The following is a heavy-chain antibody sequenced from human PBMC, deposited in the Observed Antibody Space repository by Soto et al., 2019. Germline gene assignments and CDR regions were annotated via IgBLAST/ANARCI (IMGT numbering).Heavy chain of an antibody. V-gene: IGHV3-21*01. CDR1: GFTFSSYS. CDR3: ARDLFEAPGCSGGSCYGYYYYYYMGV. D-gene: IGHD2-15*01. J-gene: IGHJ6*03. CDR2: ISTTSSFI. Sequence: GGSLRLSCAASGFTFSSYSMNWGRQAPGKGLEWVSSISTTSSFIYSADSVKGRFTISRDNAKNSLYLQMNSLRAEDTAVYYCARDLFEAPGCSGGSCYGYYYYYYMGVWGKRTTVTVSS.